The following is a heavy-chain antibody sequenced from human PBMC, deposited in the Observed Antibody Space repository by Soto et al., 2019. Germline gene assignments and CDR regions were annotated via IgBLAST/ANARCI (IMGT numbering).Heavy chain of an antibody. Sequence: EQLAESGGGVVQSGRSLRLSCEASGFTFSSFGMHWVRQAPGKGLEWVADISYDGSDTYFADSVKGRFTISRDNSKNTVYLQMNSLRVEDTAVYYCVKDIHFLGIWYFDLWGRGSLVSVSS. CDR1: GFTFSSFG. CDR2: ISYDGSDT. CDR3: VKDIHFLGIWYFDL. V-gene: IGHV3-30*18. D-gene: IGHD3-16*01. J-gene: IGHJ2*01.